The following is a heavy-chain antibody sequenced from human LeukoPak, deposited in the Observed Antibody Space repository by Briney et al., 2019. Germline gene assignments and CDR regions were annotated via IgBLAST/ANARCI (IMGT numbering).Heavy chain of an antibody. D-gene: IGHD4-17*01. CDR2: ISYDGSNK. V-gene: IGHV3-30*18. J-gene: IGHJ4*02. CDR1: GFPFSSYG. CDR3: AKPPESLSTVTRGDDY. Sequence: PGGSLRLSCAASGFPFSSYGMHWVRQAPGKGLEWVAVISYDGSNKYYADSVKGRFTISRDNSKNTLYLQMNSLRAEDTAVYYCAKPPESLSTVTRGDDYWGQGTLVTVSS.